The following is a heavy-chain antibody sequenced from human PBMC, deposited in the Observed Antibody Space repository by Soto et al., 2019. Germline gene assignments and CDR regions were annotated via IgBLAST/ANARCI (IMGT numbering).Heavy chain of an antibody. CDR1: GFTFSSYA. J-gene: IGHJ4*02. CDR2: VSIGGST. D-gene: IGHD2-15*01. CDR3: AKRRGAGGHFDY. Sequence: GGSLRLSCAATGFTFSSYAMGWVRQGPGKGLEWVAVVSIGGSTHYADSVRGRFTISRDNSKNTLSLQMNSLTAEDTAVYFCAKRRGAGGHFDYWGQGALVTVSS. V-gene: IGHV3-23*01.